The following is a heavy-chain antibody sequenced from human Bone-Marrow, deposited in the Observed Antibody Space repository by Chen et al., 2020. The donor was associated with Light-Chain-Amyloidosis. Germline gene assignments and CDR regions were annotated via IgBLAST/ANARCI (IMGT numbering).Heavy chain of an antibody. D-gene: IGHD1-26*01. CDR1: GFFFNEYA. J-gene: IGHJ4*02. Sequence: EVQLVESGGALIQPGGSLRLSCAASGFFFNEYAMSWVRQAPGKGLEWVSAITGSGGSSYYADSVKGRFTISRDNSKNTLFLQMNSLRVEDTALYYCAKAYYINAPQGYFASWGQGTLVTVSS. CDR2: ITGSGGSS. CDR3: AKAYYINAPQGYFAS. V-gene: IGHV3-23*04.